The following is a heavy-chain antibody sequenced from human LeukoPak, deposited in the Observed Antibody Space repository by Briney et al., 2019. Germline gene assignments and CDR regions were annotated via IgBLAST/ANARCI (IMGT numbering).Heavy chain of an antibody. J-gene: IGHJ5*02. V-gene: IGHV3-30*02. Sequence: RSGGSLRLSCAASGFTFSSYGMHWVRQAPGKGLEGVAFIRYDGSNKYYADSVKGRFTISRDNSKNTLYLQMNSLRAEDTAVYYCAKDYSKTSYYGSGTYYRPNWFDPWGQGTLVTVSS. CDR1: GFTFSSYG. D-gene: IGHD3-10*01. CDR2: IRYDGSNK. CDR3: AKDYSKTSYYGSGTYYRPNWFDP.